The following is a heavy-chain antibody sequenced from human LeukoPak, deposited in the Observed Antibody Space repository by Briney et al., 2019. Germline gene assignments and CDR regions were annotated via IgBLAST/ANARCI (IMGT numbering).Heavy chain of an antibody. CDR1: GSSISSGDY. D-gene: IGHD3-10*01. V-gene: IGHV4-38-2*02. Sequence: PSETLSLTCIVSGSSISSGDYWGWLRQSLGKGLEWLASVYYSGSTHYNPSLRSRLTILVDTSKNQFSLKMRSVTAADTAVYYCARNSSSGYFDYWGQGILVTVSS. CDR2: VYYSGST. J-gene: IGHJ4*02. CDR3: ARNSSSGYFDY.